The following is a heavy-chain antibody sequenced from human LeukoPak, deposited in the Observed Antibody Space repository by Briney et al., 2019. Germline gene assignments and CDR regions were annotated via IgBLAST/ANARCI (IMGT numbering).Heavy chain of an antibody. V-gene: IGHV3-21*01. CDR1: GFTFSSYS. D-gene: IGHD3-22*01. Sequence: PGGSLRLSCAASGFTFSSYSMNWVRQAPGKGLEWVSSISSSSSYIYYAGSVKGRFTISRDNAKNSLYLQMNSLRAEDTAVYYCARDYYDSSGYYRFDYWGQGTLVTVSS. CDR3: ARDYYDSSGYYRFDY. J-gene: IGHJ4*02. CDR2: ISSSSSYI.